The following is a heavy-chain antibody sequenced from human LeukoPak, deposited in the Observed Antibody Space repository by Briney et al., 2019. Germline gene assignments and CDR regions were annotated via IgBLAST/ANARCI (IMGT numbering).Heavy chain of an antibody. J-gene: IGHJ4*02. D-gene: IGHD6-19*01. CDR1: GVTFSGYS. V-gene: IGHV3-21*01. CDR3: ARDLLPEYISGWYY. CDR2: ISNSRSYI. Sequence: GGSLRLSCAASGVTFSGYSVNWVRQAPGKGLEWVSSISNSRSYIYYAASVKGRFTISRDNAKNSLYLQMNSLRAEDTAVYYCARDLLPEYISGWYYWGQGTLVTVSS.